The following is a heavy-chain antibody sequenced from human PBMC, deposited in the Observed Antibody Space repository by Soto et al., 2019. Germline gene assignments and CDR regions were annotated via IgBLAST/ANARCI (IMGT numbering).Heavy chain of an antibody. CDR2: ISSSSSTI. CDR3: ARESNYYDSLNWFDP. CDR1: GFTFSSYS. V-gene: IGHV3-48*02. Sequence: PGGSLRLSCAASGFTFSSYSMNWVRQAPGKGLEWVSYISSSSSTIYYADSVKGRFTISRDNAKNSLYLQMNSLRDEDTAVHYCARESNYYDSLNWFDPWGQGTLVTAPQ. J-gene: IGHJ5*02. D-gene: IGHD3-22*01.